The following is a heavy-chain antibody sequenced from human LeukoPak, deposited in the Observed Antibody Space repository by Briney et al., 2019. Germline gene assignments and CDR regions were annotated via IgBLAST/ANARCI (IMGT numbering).Heavy chain of an antibody. J-gene: IGHJ4*02. CDR2: IWYDGTHQ. CDR1: GFTFSNYG. D-gene: IGHD1-26*01. CDR3: ARDSSGGSYYGY. Sequence: GRSLRLSCAASGFTFSNYGMHWVRQAPGKGLEWVAVIWYDGTHQYYADSVKGRFTISRDNSKNTLYLQMNSLRAEDTAVYYCARDSSGGSYYGYWGQGTLVTVSS. V-gene: IGHV3-33*01.